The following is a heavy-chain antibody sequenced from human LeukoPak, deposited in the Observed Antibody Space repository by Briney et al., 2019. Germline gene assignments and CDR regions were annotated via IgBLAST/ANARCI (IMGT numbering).Heavy chain of an antibody. J-gene: IGHJ4*02. CDR1: GFTFSDYY. CDR3: ARDAYCGGDCYYDY. Sequence: GGSLRLSCEASGFTFSDYYMSWVRQAPGKGLEWVSSISGSDSYIYYADSVKGRFTISRDNAKNSLYLQMNSLRAEDTAVYYCARDAYCGGDCYYDYWGQGTLVIVSS. D-gene: IGHD2-21*02. CDR2: ISGSDSYI. V-gene: IGHV3-21*01.